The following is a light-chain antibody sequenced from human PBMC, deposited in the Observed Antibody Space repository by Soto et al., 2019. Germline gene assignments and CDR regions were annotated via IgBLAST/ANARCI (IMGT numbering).Light chain of an antibody. CDR3: QSYDSSLSGVV. CDR1: NSNVGAGYD. CDR2: GNS. V-gene: IGLV1-40*01. Sequence: QAVVTQPPSVSGAPGQRVTISCTGSNSNVGAGYDVHWYQQLPGTVPKLLIYGNSNRPSGVPDRFSGSKSGTSASLAITGLQAEDEADYYCQSYDSSLSGVVFGGGTKQSVL. J-gene: IGLJ2*01.